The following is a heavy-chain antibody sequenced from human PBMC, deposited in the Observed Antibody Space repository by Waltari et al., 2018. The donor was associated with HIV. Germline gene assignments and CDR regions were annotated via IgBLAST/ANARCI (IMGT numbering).Heavy chain of an antibody. D-gene: IGHD3-16*01. J-gene: IGHJ4*02. CDR3: TKDLGSWPTRPAAFDS. V-gene: IGHV3-9*01. Sequence: VQLVEPGGGLVQPGGSLRLSCSAARFTCGVFGMHRVRQAPGMGLEWVAGMRWNSEATAYAESVKGRVSISRDNAKNSLYLEMNRLTVGDTAFYFCTKDLGSWPTRPAAFDSWGQGTLVTVSS. CDR1: RFTCGVFG. CDR2: MRWNSEAT.